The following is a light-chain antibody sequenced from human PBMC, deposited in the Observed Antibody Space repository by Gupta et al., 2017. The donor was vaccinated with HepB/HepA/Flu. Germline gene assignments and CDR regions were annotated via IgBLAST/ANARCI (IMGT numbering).Light chain of an antibody. J-gene: IGLJ2*01. CDR1: NIGFKS. CDR2: VDT. Sequence: SYVLTQTPSVSVAPGKTATISCGGKNIGFKSVHWYQQKPGQAPLLVREVDTDRPSGILERFDGSTSGDKDNLSTSRVEAGDEADEAGYVWANNPDPHGVVGGGTKLTVL. V-gene: IGLV3-21*03. CDR3: YVWANNPDPHGV.